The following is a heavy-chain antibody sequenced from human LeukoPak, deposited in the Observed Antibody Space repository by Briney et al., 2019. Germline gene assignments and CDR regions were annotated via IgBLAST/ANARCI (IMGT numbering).Heavy chain of an antibody. Sequence: GGPLRLSCAASGITVSSNYMSWVRQAPGKGLEWVSVIYSGGSTYYADSVKGRFTISRDSSKNTVYLQMNSLRAEDTAVYYCARIAVAVSGAFDIWGQGTMVTVSS. J-gene: IGHJ3*02. D-gene: IGHD6-19*01. CDR3: ARIAVAVSGAFDI. CDR1: GITVSSNY. CDR2: IYSGGST. V-gene: IGHV3-66*01.